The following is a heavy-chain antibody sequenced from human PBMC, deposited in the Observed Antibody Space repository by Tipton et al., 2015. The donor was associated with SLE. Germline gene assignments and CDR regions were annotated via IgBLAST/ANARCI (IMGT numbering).Heavy chain of an antibody. CDR3: ATIHGGYDAFDI. D-gene: IGHD4-23*01. J-gene: IGHJ3*02. CDR1: GGSFSGYS. V-gene: IGHV4-30-2*01. Sequence: TLSLTCAVYGGSFSGYSWSWIRQPPGKGLEWIGYIYHSGSTYYNPSLKSRVTISVDRSKNQFSLKLSSVTAADTAVYYCATIHGGYDAFDIWGQGTMVTVSS. CDR2: IYHSGST.